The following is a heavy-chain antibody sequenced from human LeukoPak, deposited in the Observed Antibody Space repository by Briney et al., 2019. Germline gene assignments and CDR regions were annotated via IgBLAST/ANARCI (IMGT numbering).Heavy chain of an antibody. D-gene: IGHD1-26*01. CDR2: INAGNGNT. CDR3: ARDSGSYTAGFDY. CDR1: GYTFTSHA. J-gene: IGHJ4*02. V-gene: IGHV1-3*03. Sequence: ASVKVSCKASGYTFTSHAMHWVRQAPGQRLEWMGWINAGNGNTKYSQEFQGRVTITRDTSASTAYMELSSLRSEDMAVYYCARDSGSYTAGFDYWGQGTLVTVSS.